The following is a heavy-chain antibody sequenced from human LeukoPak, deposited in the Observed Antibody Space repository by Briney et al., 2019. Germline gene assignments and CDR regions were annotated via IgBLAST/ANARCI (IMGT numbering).Heavy chain of an antibody. CDR3: AKDRVRRDTAMVVYDY. CDR2: ISGSGGST. CDR1: GFTFSSYA. V-gene: IGHV3-23*01. D-gene: IGHD5-18*01. J-gene: IGHJ4*02. Sequence: GGSLRLSRAASGFTFSSYAMSWVRQAPGKGLEWVSAISGSGGSTYYADSVKGRFTISRDNSKNTLYLQMNSLRAEDTAVYYCAKDRVRRDTAMVVYDYWGQGTLVTVSS.